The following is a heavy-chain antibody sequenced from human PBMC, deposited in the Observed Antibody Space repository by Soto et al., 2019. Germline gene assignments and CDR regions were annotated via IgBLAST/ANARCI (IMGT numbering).Heavy chain of an antibody. CDR2: ISSSSSTI. Sequence: GGSLRLSCAASGFTFSSYSMNWVRQAPGKGLEWVSYISSSSSTIYYADSVKGRFTISRDNAKNSLYLQMNSLRDEDTAVYYCARNPGMAEVEYYGMDVWGQGTTVTVSS. CDR3: ARNPGMAEVEYYGMDV. V-gene: IGHV3-48*02. J-gene: IGHJ6*02. D-gene: IGHD6-13*01. CDR1: GFTFSSYS.